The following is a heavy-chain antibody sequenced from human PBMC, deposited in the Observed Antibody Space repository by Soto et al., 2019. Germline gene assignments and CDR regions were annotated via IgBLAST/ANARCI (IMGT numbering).Heavy chain of an antibody. V-gene: IGHV1-69*01. J-gene: IGHJ3*02. CDR3: ARWRSMVNAFDI. CDR2: SIPNFGIA. Sequence: QVQLVQSGAEVKKPGSSVKVSCKASGGTFSSYAISWVRQAPGQGLEWMGGSIPNFGIANYAQRFQGRVTITADESTSTAYMELSSMRSEDTAVYYCARWRSMVNAFDIWGQGTIVTASS. D-gene: IGHD5-18*01. CDR1: GGTFSSYA.